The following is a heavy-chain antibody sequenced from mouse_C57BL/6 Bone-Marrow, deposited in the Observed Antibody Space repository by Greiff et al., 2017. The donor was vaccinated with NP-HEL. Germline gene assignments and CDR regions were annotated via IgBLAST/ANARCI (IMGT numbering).Heavy chain of an antibody. D-gene: IGHD1-1*01. CDR1: GYTFTDYN. J-gene: IGHJ4*01. Sequence: EVQLQQSGPELVKPGASVKMSCKASGYTFTDYNMHWVKQSHGKSLEWIGYINPNNGGTSYNQKFKGKATLTVNKSSSTAYMELRSLTSEDSAVYYCARFNYGSSPYYAMDYWGQGTSVTVSS. CDR2: INPNNGGT. CDR3: ARFNYGSSPYYAMDY. V-gene: IGHV1-22*01.